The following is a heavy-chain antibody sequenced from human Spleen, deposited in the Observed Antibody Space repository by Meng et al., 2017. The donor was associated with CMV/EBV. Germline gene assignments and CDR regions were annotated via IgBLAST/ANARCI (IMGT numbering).Heavy chain of an antibody. D-gene: IGHD1-26*01. CDR3: AKIGSLTYYYYGMEV. J-gene: IGHJ6*01. Sequence: GESLKISCAASGFTFSSYWMSWVRQAPGKGLEWVSVIYSGGSATYYADSVKGRFTISRDNSKNTLFLQMDSLGAEDTAVYYCAKIGSLTYYYYGMEVWGQGTTVTVSS. V-gene: IGHV3-23*03. CDR1: GFTFSSYW. CDR2: IYSGGSAT.